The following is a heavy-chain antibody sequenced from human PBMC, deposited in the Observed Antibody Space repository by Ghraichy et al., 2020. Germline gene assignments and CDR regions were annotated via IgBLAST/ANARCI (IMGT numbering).Heavy chain of an antibody. CDR3: AKPGPDANYDFWRFDY. Sequence: GGSLRLSCAASGFTFSSYAMSWVRQAPGKGLEWVSAISGSGGSTYYADSVKGRFTISRDNSKNTLYLQMNSLRAEDTAVYYCAKPGPDANYDFWRFDYWGQGTLVTVSS. J-gene: IGHJ4*02. D-gene: IGHD3-3*01. CDR2: ISGSGGST. V-gene: IGHV3-23*01. CDR1: GFTFSSYA.